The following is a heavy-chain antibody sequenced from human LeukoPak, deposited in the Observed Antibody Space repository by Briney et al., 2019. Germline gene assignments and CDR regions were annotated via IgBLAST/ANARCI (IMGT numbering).Heavy chain of an antibody. J-gene: IGHJ4*02. CDR2: VNQDGTEK. D-gene: IGHD3-10*01. CDR3: ARSKAGGY. Sequence: GGSLRLSCAASGFTFNKYWMTWGRQAPGKGLEWVANVNQDGTEKQYVDSVKGRFNISKDNAKNSLYLHMNSLRDEDTDVYYCARSKAGGYWGQGTLVIVST. V-gene: IGHV3-7*01. CDR1: GFTFNKYW.